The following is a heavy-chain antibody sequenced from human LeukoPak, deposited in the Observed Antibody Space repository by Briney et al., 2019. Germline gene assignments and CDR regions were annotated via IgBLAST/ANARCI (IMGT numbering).Heavy chain of an antibody. Sequence: GASVKVSCTVSGYTLTELSMHWVRQAPGKGLEWMGGFDPEDGETIYAQKFQGRVTMTEDTSTDTAYMELSSLRSEDTVVYYCATFALPVVPAASDYYYYGMDVWGQGTTVTVSS. CDR2: FDPEDGET. CDR1: GYTLTELS. CDR3: ATFALPVVPAASDYYYYGMDV. D-gene: IGHD2-2*01. V-gene: IGHV1-24*01. J-gene: IGHJ6*02.